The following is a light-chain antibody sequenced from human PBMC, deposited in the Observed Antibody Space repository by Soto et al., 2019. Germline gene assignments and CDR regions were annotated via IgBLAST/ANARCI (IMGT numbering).Light chain of an antibody. Sequence: DIQMTQSPSTLSASVGDRITITSRASQSLSNWLAWCQQKPGKAPRLLIFDGSSLESGVPLRFSGSGSGTDFTLTISSLQPEDFATYYGQQFIAYPPLTFGGGTKVDIK. CDR2: DGS. V-gene: IGKV1-5*01. CDR3: QQFIAYPPLT. J-gene: IGKJ4*01. CDR1: QSLSNW.